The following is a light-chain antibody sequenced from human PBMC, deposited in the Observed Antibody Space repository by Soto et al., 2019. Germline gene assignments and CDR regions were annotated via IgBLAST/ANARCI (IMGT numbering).Light chain of an antibody. CDR1: SSDVGYYNR. V-gene: IGLV2-18*01. CDR2: EVS. Sequence: ALTQPPSVSGSPGQSVTISCTGTSSDVGYYNRVSWYQQPPGTAPKLLIYEVSNRPSGVPDRFSGSKSGNTASLTISGLQAEDEADYYCSLYTSSTFYVFGTGTKVTVL. CDR3: SLYTSSTFYV. J-gene: IGLJ1*01.